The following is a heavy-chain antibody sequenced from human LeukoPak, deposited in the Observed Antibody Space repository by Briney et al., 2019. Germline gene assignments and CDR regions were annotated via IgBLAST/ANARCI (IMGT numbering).Heavy chain of an antibody. CDR2: INPNSGGT. CDR1: GYTFTGYY. V-gene: IGHV1-2*03. CDR3: ARGPHGDYYFDY. D-gene: IGHD4-17*01. J-gene: IGHJ4*02. Sequence: LGASVKVSCKASGYTFTGYYMHWVRQAPGQGLEWMGWINPNSGGTNYARKFQGRVTMTRDTSISTAYMELSRLRSDDTAVYYCARGPHGDYYFDYWGQGTLVTVSS.